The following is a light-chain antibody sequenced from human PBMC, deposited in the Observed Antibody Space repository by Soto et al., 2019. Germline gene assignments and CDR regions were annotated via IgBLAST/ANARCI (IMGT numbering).Light chain of an antibody. J-gene: IGKJ3*01. Sequence: EIVLTQSPATLSLSPGERATLSCRASQSVSSYLAWYQQKPGQAPRLLIYDASNRATGIPARFSGSGSGTDFTLTISSLEPEDFAVYYCQQRSNWPRGHFTFGPGTKVDIK. CDR2: DAS. CDR1: QSVSSY. V-gene: IGKV3-11*01. CDR3: QQRSNWPRGHFT.